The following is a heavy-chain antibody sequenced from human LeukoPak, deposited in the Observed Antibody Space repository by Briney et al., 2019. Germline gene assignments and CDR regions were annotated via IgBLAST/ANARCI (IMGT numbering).Heavy chain of an antibody. CDR1: GFTFSWYY. Sequence: GGSLRLSGPASGFTFSWYYMTWFRQAPGKELEWVANINQDGSGTYYVDSVKGRFTISRDNAKNSLYLQMNSLRAEDTALYYCAKEHYWGQGTLVTVSS. V-gene: IGHV3-7*03. CDR2: INQDGSGT. J-gene: IGHJ4*02. CDR3: AKEHY.